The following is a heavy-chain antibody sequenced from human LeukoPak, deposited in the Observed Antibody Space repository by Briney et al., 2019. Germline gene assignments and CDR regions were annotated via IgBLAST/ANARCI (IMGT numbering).Heavy chain of an antibody. V-gene: IGHV4-4*02. CDR2: IYHSGSA. Sequence: SETLSLTCAVSGGSISSSNWWSWVRQPPGKGLEWIGEIYHSGSANYNPSLKSRVTISLDTSKNQFSVTVTSVTAADTAVYFCARQTRGFMGPTTFDAWGQGTLVAVSS. CDR3: ARQTRGFMGPTTFDA. CDR1: GGSISSSNW. D-gene: IGHD1-26*01. J-gene: IGHJ4*02.